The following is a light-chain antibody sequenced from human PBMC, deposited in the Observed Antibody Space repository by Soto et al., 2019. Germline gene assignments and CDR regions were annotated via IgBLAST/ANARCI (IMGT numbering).Light chain of an antibody. CDR2: GVT. V-gene: IGLV2-14*01. CDR1: GSDIGAYNY. CDR3: SSFTTSYFYV. Sequence: QSALTQPASVSGSPGQSITISCTGSGSDIGAYNYVSWYQQHPGKAPKLLIHGVTRRPSGVSSRFSASKSAYTASLTISGLHAEDEANYYCSSFTTSYFYVFVPGTKVTVL. J-gene: IGLJ1*01.